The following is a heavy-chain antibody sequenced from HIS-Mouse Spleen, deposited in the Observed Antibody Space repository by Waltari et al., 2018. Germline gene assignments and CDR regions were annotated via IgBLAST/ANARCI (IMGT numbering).Heavy chain of an antibody. V-gene: IGHV1-2*02. CDR1: GYTFTGHY. Sequence: QVQLAQSGAEGKKPGASVKVSCKASGYTFTGHYMHRVRQAPGQGLEWMGWINPNSGGTNYAQKFQGRVTMTRDTSISTAYMELSRLRSDDTAVYYCAEVDGTTHAFDIWGQGTMVTVSS. CDR2: INPNSGGT. CDR3: AEVDGTTHAFDI. D-gene: IGHD1-26*01. J-gene: IGHJ3*02.